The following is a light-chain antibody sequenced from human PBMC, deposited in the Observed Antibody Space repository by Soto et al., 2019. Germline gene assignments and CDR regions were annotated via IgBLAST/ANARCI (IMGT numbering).Light chain of an antibody. Sequence: QSALTQPASVSGSPGQSITISCTGTSSDVGGYNYVSWYQQHPGKAPKLMIYDVSNRPSGVSNRFSGSKSGNTASLTISGLQDEDEADYYCSSYTSSSPGVFGGGTKLTVL. CDR2: DVS. J-gene: IGLJ3*02. CDR3: SSYTSSSPGV. V-gene: IGLV2-14*01. CDR1: SSDVGGYNY.